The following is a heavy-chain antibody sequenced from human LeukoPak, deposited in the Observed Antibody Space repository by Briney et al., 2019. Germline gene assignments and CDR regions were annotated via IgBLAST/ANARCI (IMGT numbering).Heavy chain of an antibody. V-gene: IGHV1-2*02. CDR1: GYTFTGYY. Sequence: GASVKVSCKASGYTFTGYYMHWVRQAPGQGLEWMGWINPNSGGTNYAQKFQGRVTMTRDTSISTAYMELSRLRSDDTAVYYCARYCSSTSCFNWFDPWGQGTLVTVSP. CDR2: INPNSGGT. J-gene: IGHJ5*02. CDR3: ARYCSSTSCFNWFDP. D-gene: IGHD2-2*01.